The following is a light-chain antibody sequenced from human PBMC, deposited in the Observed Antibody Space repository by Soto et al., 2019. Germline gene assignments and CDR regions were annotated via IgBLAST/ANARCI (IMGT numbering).Light chain of an antibody. J-gene: IGKJ1*01. CDR2: KAS. V-gene: IGKV1-5*03. Sequence: DIQMTQSPSILSASLGDSVTITCRASQSISGWLAWYQQKPGKAPKLLISKASTLESGVPSRFSGSGSGTEFTLTISSLQPDDFASYYCQQYNSYSLTFGQGTQVEI. CDR1: QSISGW. CDR3: QQYNSYSLT.